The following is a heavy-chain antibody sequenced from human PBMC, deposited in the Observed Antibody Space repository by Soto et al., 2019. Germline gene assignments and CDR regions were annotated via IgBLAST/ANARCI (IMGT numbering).Heavy chain of an antibody. J-gene: IGHJ6*02. CDR2: IYHAGSV. CDR3: PSTFDYYGMDV. CDR1: GYSIGSGYY. V-gene: IGHV4-38-2*01. Sequence: SETLSLTCAVSGYSIGSGYYWAWIRQSPGKGLEWIGSIYHAGSVYYNPSLNGRVALSMDTSKNHFSLKLTSVTAADTAVYYCPSTFDYYGMDVWGQGTTVTVSS.